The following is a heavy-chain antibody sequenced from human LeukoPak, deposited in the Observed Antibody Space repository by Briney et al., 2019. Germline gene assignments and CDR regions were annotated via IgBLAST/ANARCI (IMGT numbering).Heavy chain of an antibody. V-gene: IGHV1-2*02. CDR2: INPNSGGT. D-gene: IGHD3-3*01. Sequence: GASVKVSCKASGYTFTGYYMHWVRQAPGQGLEWMGWINPNSGGTNYAQKFQGRVTMTRDTSISTAYMELSRLRSDDTAVYYCASDVLSDLGTIFGADWGQGTLVTVSS. CDR3: ASDVLSDLGTIFGAD. CDR1: GYTFTGYY. J-gene: IGHJ4*02.